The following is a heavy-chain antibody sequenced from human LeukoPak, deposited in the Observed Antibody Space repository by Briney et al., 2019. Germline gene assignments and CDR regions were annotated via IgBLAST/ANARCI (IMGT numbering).Heavy chain of an antibody. V-gene: IGHV4-34*01. CDR1: GGSFSGYY. Sequence: PSETLSLTCAVYGGSFSGYYWSWIRQPPGKGLEWIGEINHSGSTNYNPSLKSRVTMSVDTSKNQFSLKLSSVTAADTAVYYCARDKGYGDYHSWGQGTLVTVSS. CDR2: INHSGST. J-gene: IGHJ4*02. CDR3: ARDKGYGDYHS. D-gene: IGHD4-17*01.